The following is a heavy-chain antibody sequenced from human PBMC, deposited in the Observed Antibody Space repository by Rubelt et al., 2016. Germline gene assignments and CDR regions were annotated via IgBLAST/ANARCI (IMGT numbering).Heavy chain of an antibody. CDR2: IYPGDSDT. D-gene: IGHD3-10*01. J-gene: IGHJ5*02. V-gene: IGHV5-51*01. CDR3: ARHWPSLWFGELSGTNWFDP. CDR1: GYSFTSYW. Sequence: LKISCKGSGYSFTSYWIGWVRQMPGKGLEWMGIIYPGDSDTRYSPSFQGQVTISADKSISTAYLQWSSLKASETAMYYCARHWPSLWFGELSGTNWFDPWGQGTLVTVSS.